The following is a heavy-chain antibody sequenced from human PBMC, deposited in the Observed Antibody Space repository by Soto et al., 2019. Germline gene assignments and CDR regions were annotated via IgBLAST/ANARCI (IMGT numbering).Heavy chain of an antibody. CDR3: THNYGGDWFFPLIDY. D-gene: IGHD2-21*02. J-gene: IGHJ4*02. CDR1: GFPLTTRGVG. Sequence: QITLKESGPTLVKPTQTLTLTCTFSGFPLTTRGVGVGWIRQPPGKALEWLALIYWDDEKRYSPSLKSRLTITKDTLKNQVVLKMTNMDPVDTATYYCTHNYGGDWFFPLIDYWGQGTLVTVSS. CDR2: IYWDDEK. V-gene: IGHV2-5*02.